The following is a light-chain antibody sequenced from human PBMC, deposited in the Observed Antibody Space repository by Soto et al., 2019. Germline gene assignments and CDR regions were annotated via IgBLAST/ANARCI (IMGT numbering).Light chain of an antibody. CDR3: SSYTSSSPCV. CDR2: EVS. Sequence: QSALTQPASVSGSPGQSITISCTGTSSDVGYYKYVSWYQQHPGKAPKLMIYEVSNRPSGVSNRFSGSKSGNTASLTISGLEAEDEADYYCSSYTSSSPCVFGTGTKLTVL. J-gene: IGLJ1*01. CDR1: SSDVGYYKY. V-gene: IGLV2-14*01.